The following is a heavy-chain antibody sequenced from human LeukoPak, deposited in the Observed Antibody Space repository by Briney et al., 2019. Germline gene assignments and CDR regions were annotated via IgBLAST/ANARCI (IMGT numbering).Heavy chain of an antibody. J-gene: IGHJ5*02. CDR3: ARDSGWKPRFWFDP. V-gene: IGHV4-59*01. Sequence: SETLSLTCTVSGGSISSYYWSWIRQPPGKGLEWIGYIYYSGSTNYNPPLKSRVTISVDTSKNQFSLKLSSVTAADTAVYYCARDSGWKPRFWFDPWGQGTLVTVSS. CDR1: GGSISSYY. CDR2: IYYSGST. D-gene: IGHD1-1*01.